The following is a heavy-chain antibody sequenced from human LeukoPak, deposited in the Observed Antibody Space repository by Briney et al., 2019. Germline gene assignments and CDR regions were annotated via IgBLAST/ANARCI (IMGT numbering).Heavy chain of an antibody. D-gene: IGHD5-12*01. J-gene: IGHJ4*02. CDR2: ISYDGSNK. V-gene: IGHV3-30*18. Sequence: PGGSLRLSCAASGFTFSSYGMHWVRQAPGKGLEWVAVISYDGSNKYYADSVKGRFTISRNNSKNTLYLQMNSLRAEDTAMYYCTNVDDYWGQGTLVTVSS. CDR3: TNVDDY. CDR1: GFTFSSYG.